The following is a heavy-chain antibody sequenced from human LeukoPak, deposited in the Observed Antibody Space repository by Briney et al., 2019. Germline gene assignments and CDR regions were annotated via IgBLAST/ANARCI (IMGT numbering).Heavy chain of an antibody. D-gene: IGHD3-9*01. CDR3: ARGDILTGYSY. CDR2: INHRGST. V-gene: IGHV4-34*01. CDR1: GGSFRGYY. J-gene: IGHJ4*02. Sequence: AETLSLTCAVYGGSFRGYYWSWIRQPPGKGLEWIGEINHRGSTKYNPSLKSRVTISVDTSKNQFSLNLRSATAADTAVYYCARGDILTGYSYWGQGTLVTVSS.